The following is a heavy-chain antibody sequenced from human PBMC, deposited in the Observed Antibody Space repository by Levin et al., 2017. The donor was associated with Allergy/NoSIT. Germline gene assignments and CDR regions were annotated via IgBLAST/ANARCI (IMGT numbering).Heavy chain of an antibody. Sequence: SGPTLVKPTQILTLTCTFSGLSLTASEEGVGWIRQPPGKALEWLALIHGDGDHRYSPSLKSRLTITRDTSKKQVGLTVADVDPLDTATSYCAHNLGRAFDIWGHGTVVTVSS. D-gene: IGHD1-26*01. CDR2: IHGDGDH. CDR3: AHNLGRAFDI. J-gene: IGHJ3*02. CDR1: GLSLTASEEG. V-gene: IGHV2-5*02.